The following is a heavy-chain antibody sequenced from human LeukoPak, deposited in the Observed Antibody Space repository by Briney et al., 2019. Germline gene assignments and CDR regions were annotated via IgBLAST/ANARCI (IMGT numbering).Heavy chain of an antibody. CDR3: ARITDRDAFDI. CDR2: IYRSGST. V-gene: IGHV4-38-2*01. CDR1: SYSISSGYY. Sequence: SETLSLTCAVSSYSISSGYYWGWIRQPPGKGLEWIGTIYRSGSTYYNPSFKSRVTISVDTSKNQLSLTLSSVTAADTAVYYCARITDRDAFDIWGQGTMVTVSS. J-gene: IGHJ3*02.